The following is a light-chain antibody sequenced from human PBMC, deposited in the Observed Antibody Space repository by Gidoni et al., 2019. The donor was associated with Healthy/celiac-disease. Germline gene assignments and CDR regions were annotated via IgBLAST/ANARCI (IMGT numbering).Light chain of an antibody. V-gene: IGLV9-49*01. CDR3: GADHGSGSNFAWV. CDR1: SRYSNYK. J-gene: IGLJ3*02. Sequence: QPVLTQPPSASASLGASATLTCTLSSRYSNYKVDWYQQRPGKGPRFVMRVGTGGIVGSKGDGIPDRFSVLGSGLNRYLTIKNIQEEDEGDYHCGADHGSGSNFAWVFGGGTKLTVL. CDR2: VGTGGIVG.